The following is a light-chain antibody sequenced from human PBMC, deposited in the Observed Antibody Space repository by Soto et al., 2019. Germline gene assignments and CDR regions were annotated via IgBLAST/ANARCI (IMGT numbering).Light chain of an antibody. CDR1: SNDVGGYNY. CDR3: SSYTSSATLL. J-gene: IGLJ2*01. V-gene: IGLV2-14*01. CDR2: EVN. Sequence: QSALTQPASVSGSPGQSITISCTGSSNDVGGYNYVSWHQQHPGKAPKLIIYEVNNRPSGVSHRFSASKSGNTASLTISGLQPEDEADYYCSSYTSSATLLFGGGTQLTVL.